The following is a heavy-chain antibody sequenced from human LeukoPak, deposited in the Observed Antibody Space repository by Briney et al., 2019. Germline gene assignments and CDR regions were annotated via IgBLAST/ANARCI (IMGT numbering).Heavy chain of an antibody. CDR1: GYTFTSYD. V-gene: IGHV1-8*01. D-gene: IGHD6-19*01. CDR3: ARGAAVADEYYFDY. J-gene: IGHJ4*02. CDR2: MNPNSGNT. Sequence: ASVKVSCKASGYTFTSYDINWVRQATGQGLEWMGWMNPNSGNTGYAQKFQGRVTMTRNTSISTAYMELSSLRSEDTAVYYCARGAAVADEYYFDYWGQGTLVTVSS.